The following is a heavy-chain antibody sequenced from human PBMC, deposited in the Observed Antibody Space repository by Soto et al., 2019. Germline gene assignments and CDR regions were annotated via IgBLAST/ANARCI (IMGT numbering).Heavy chain of an antibody. D-gene: IGHD1-26*01. J-gene: IGHJ5*02. CDR2: ISGSGGST. CDR1: GFTFSSYA. V-gene: IGHV3-23*01. CDR3: AKDQDRYSGSYYGQPNWFDP. Sequence: EVQLLESGGGLVQPGGSLRLSCAASGFTFSSYAMSWVRQAPGKGLEWVSAISGSGGSTYYADSVKGRFTISRDNSKNTLYLQMNSLRAEDTAVYYCAKDQDRYSGSYYGQPNWFDPWGQGTLVTVSS.